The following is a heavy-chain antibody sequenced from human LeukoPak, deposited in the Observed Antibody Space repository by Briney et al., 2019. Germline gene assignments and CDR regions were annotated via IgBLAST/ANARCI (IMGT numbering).Heavy chain of an antibody. D-gene: IGHD1-14*01. CDR1: GGSITNSY. J-gene: IGHJ4*02. CDR3: AKYIRDSGTYNFDV. CDR2: VYSTGST. V-gene: IGHV4-59*01. Sequence: SETLSLTCTVYGGSITNSYWSWIRQPPGKRLEWLGYVYSTGSTNYNPSFQSRVTMSVDPSKNQFSLKLASVTAADTALYYCAKYIRDSGTYNFDVWGQGTLVTVSS.